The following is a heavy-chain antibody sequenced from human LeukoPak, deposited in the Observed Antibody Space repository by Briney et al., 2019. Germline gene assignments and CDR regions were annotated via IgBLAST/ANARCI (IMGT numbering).Heavy chain of an antibody. CDR2: INAGNGNT. CDR3: AREKGRGVISPYFDY. Sequence: ASVKVSCKASGYTFTSYAMHWVRQAPGQRLEWMGWINAGNGNTKYSQEFQGRVTITRDTSASTAYMELSSLRSEDMAVYYCAREKGRGVISPYFDYWGHGVLVTVSS. J-gene: IGHJ4*01. CDR1: GYTFTSYA. D-gene: IGHD3-10*01. V-gene: IGHV1-3*03.